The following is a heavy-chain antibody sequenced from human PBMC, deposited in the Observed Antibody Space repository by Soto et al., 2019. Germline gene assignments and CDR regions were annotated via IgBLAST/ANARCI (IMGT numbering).Heavy chain of an antibody. Sequence: WGSLRLSCAASGFSFRSYSMNWVRQAPGKGLEWVSSISSSSSYIYYADSVKGRFTISRDNAKNSLYLQMNSLRAEDTAVYYCARDRDYDFWSGYYSYYYYYGMDVWGQGTTVTVSS. J-gene: IGHJ6*02. V-gene: IGHV3-21*01. CDR2: ISSSSSYI. CDR1: GFSFRSYS. CDR3: ARDRDYDFWSGYYSYYYYYGMDV. D-gene: IGHD3-3*01.